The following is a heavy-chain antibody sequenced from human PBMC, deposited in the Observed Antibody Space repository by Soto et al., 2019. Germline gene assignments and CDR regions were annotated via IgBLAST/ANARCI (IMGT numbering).Heavy chain of an antibody. CDR3: ARGNDDLLTGYLSQRPYSFDY. CDR2: IFYSGNT. D-gene: IGHD3-9*01. J-gene: IGHJ4*02. CDR1: GDSISSGAHH. V-gene: IGHV4-31*03. Sequence: PSETLSLTCTVSGDSISSGAHHWSWIRQHPGQGLEWIGYIFYSGNTYSNPSLKSRLAISVDTSKNQFSLNLTSVTAADTAVYYCARGNDDLLTGYLSQRPYSFDYWGQGILVTVSS.